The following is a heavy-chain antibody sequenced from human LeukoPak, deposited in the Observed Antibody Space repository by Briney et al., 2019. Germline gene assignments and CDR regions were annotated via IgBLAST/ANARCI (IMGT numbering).Heavy chain of an antibody. J-gene: IGHJ4*02. V-gene: IGHV1-69*05. CDR3: ASPGYCSGGSCYRGRFDY. D-gene: IGHD2-15*01. CDR1: GGTFSSYA. CDR2: IIPIFGTA. Sequence: ASVKVSCKASGGTFSSYAISWVRQAPGQGLEWMGGIIPIFGTANYAQKFQGRVTITTDESTSTAYMELSSLRSEDTAVYYCASPGYCSGGSCYRGRFDYWGQGTLVTVSS.